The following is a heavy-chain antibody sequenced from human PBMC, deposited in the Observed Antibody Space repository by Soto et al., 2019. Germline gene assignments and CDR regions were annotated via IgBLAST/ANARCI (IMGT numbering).Heavy chain of an antibody. V-gene: IGHV4-59*02. Sequence: QVQLQESGPGLMKPSETLSLTCTVSNGSVNYYYWSWIRQPPGKGLEWIGSMFYSGSSNYSPSLKSRVTISVDPFNNQFSLRLASVTAADTAVYYCARLNYPSGPGSPWFFDYWGQGALVTVSS. D-gene: IGHD3-10*01. CDR2: MFYSGSS. J-gene: IGHJ4*02. CDR1: NGSVNYYY. CDR3: ARLNYPSGPGSPWFFDY.